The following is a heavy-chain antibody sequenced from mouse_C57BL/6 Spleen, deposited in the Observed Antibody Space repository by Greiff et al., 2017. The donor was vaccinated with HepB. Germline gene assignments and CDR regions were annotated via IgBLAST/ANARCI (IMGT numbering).Heavy chain of an antibody. J-gene: IGHJ4*01. CDR1: GYTFTSYW. Sequence: QVHVKQPGAELVMPGASVKLSCKASGYTFTSYWMHWVKQRPGQGLEWIGEIDPSDSYTNYNQKFKGKSTLTVDKSSSTAYMQLSSLTSEDSAVYYCARAYYSNSGYAMDYWGQGTSVTVSS. CDR3: ARAYYSNSGYAMDY. D-gene: IGHD2-5*01. CDR2: IDPSDSYT. V-gene: IGHV1-69*01.